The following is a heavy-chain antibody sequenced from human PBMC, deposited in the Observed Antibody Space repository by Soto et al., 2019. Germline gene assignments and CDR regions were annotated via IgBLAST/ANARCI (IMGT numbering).Heavy chain of an antibody. CDR2: IYNSGNI. J-gene: IGHJ5*02. D-gene: IGHD2-21*02. Sequence: TSETLSLTCAVSGGSISSGFYSWSWIRQPPGQGLEWIGYIYNSGNIYYNPSLMSRVTISVDRSQNHFSLKLTSVTAADTAVYYCARGSDGVWNWFDPWGQGTQVTVSS. CDR3: ARGSDGVWNWFDP. V-gene: IGHV4-30-2*01. CDR1: GGSISSGFYS.